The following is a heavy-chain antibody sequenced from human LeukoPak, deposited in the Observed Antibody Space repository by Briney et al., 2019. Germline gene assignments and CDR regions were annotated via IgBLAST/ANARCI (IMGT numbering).Heavy chain of an antibody. CDR1: GYTFTDYY. V-gene: IGHV1-2*04. Sequence: ASVKVSCKASGYTFTDYYTHWVRQAPGQGLEWMGWINSNNGGTNYALKFQGWVTMTRDTSISTAYMEVNRLKSDDTAVYYCAREGDYDILTGPGDYWGQGTLVTVSS. CDR3: AREGDYDILTGPGDY. CDR2: INSNNGGT. D-gene: IGHD3-9*01. J-gene: IGHJ4*02.